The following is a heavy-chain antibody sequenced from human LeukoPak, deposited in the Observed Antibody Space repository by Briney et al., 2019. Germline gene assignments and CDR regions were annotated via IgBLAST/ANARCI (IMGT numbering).Heavy chain of an antibody. Sequence: SVKVSCKASGFTNSNSSVQWVRQARGQRPEWIGWIVVGTGKTNYAQRSKERVTITRDMSTGTVDMELSSLRSEDTAVYYCAATSIRMVQRIIYYGKDVWGQGTTVTVSS. J-gene: IGHJ6*02. CDR1: GFTNSNSS. D-gene: IGHD3-10*01. CDR3: AATSIRMVQRIIYYGKDV. CDR2: IVVGTGKT. V-gene: IGHV1-58*01.